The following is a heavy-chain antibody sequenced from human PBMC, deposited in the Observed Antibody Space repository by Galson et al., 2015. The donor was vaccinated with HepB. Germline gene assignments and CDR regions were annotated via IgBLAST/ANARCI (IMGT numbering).Heavy chain of an antibody. CDR1: GFTFSNYA. J-gene: IGHJ4*02. CDR3: TKGDRGLGPQTFDY. Sequence: SLRLSCAASGFTFSNYAMSWVRQAPGKGLEWVSTISAHSGSTYYADPVKGRFTISRDNSKNTLFLQMNSLRAEDTAVYYCTKGDRGLGPQTFDYWGQGSLVTVSS. CDR2: ISAHSGST. V-gene: IGHV3-23*01.